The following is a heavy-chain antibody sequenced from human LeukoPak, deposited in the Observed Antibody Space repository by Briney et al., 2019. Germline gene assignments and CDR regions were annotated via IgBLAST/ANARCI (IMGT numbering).Heavy chain of an antibody. Sequence: PSETLSHTCTVSGVSMSNYYWSWIRQPAGKGLEWIGRIYSTGSTNYNPSLKSRVTMSVDMSKNQFSLKLNSVTAADTAVYYCTRVMTTVNVFYIWGQGTLVTVSS. J-gene: IGHJ3*02. V-gene: IGHV4-4*07. CDR3: TRVMTTVNVFYI. D-gene: IGHD4-17*01. CDR1: GVSMSNYY. CDR2: IYSTGST.